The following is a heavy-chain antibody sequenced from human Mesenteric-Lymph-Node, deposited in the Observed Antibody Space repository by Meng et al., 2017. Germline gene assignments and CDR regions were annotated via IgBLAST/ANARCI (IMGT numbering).Heavy chain of an antibody. V-gene: IGHV4-61*01. CDR2: IHYSGST. CDR3: AVVAPNYYGSGSYTPHAFDI. Sequence: SETLSLTCTVSGGSVSSDYYYWSWIRQSPGKGLEWIGNIHYSGSTKYYPSLQSRATISVDRSKNQFSLKLASVTAADTAVYYCAVVAPNYYGSGSYTPHAFDIWGQGTMVTVSS. CDR1: GGSVSSDYYY. D-gene: IGHD3-10*01. J-gene: IGHJ3*02.